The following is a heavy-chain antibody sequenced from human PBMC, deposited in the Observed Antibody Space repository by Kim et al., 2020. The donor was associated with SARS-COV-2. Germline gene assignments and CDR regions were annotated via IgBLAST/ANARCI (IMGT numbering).Heavy chain of an antibody. CDR2: INPSGGST. J-gene: IGHJ3*02. CDR1: GYTFTSYY. V-gene: IGHV1-46*01. D-gene: IGHD6-13*01. CDR3: ASRRYSSSWDDAFDI. Sequence: ASVKVSCKASGYTFTSYYMHWVRQAPGQGLEWMGIINPSGGSTSYAQKFQGRVTMTRDTSTSTVYMELSSLRSEDTAVYYCASRRYSSSWDDAFDIWGQGTMVTVSS.